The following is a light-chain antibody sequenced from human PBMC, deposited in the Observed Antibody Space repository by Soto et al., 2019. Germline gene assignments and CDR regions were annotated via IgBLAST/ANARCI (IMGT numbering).Light chain of an antibody. J-gene: IGLJ1*01. Sequence: QSALTQPASVSGSPGQSIPISCTGTSSDVGRYNCVSWYQQYPGKAPKLMIYDATTRPSGVSNRFYGSQSANTAYLTISGLEAEDEADYYCSSYTRSSTEVFGTGTKLTVL. CDR2: DAT. CDR1: SSDVGRYNC. CDR3: SSYTRSSTEV. V-gene: IGLV2-14*01.